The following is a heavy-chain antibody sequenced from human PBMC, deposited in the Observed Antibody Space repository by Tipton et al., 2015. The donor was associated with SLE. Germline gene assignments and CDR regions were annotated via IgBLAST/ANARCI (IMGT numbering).Heavy chain of an antibody. D-gene: IGHD6-19*01. Sequence: TLSLTCTVSGGSISSGRYYWSWIRQPPGKGLEWIGYIYYSGSTNYNPSLKSRVTISVDTSKNQFSLKLSSVTAADTAVYYCARGGGSSGVFDYWGQGTLVTVSS. CDR2: IYYSGST. V-gene: IGHV4-61*01. CDR1: GGSISSGRYY. J-gene: IGHJ4*02. CDR3: ARGGGSSGVFDY.